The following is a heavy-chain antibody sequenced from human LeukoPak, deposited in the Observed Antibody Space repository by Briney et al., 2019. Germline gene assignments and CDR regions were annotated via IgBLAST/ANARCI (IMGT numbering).Heavy chain of an antibody. J-gene: IGHJ5*02. CDR1: GGSISSSSYY. Sequence: PSETLSLTCTVSGGSISSSSYYWGWIRQPPGKGLEWIGSIYYSGSTYYNPSLKSRVTISVDTSKNQFSLKLSSVTAADTAVYYCARRRYDFWSGYFNWFDPWGQGTLVTVSS. CDR3: ARRRYDFWSGYFNWFDP. D-gene: IGHD3-3*01. CDR2: IYYSGST. V-gene: IGHV4-39*07.